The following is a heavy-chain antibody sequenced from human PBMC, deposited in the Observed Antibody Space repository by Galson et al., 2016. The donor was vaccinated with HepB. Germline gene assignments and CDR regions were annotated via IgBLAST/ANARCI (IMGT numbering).Heavy chain of an antibody. V-gene: IGHV3-30-3*01. CDR1: GFTFNKYP. Sequence: SLRLSCATSGFTFNKYPLHWVRQAPGKGLEWVAGVGYDVRWKYFADSVKGRFTLSTDSSKKTLYLDMNSLRNEDTAIYYCVSEGTIPGGDSFDIWGQGTRVTVSS. D-gene: IGHD3-3*01. CDR2: VGYDVRWK. CDR3: VSEGTIPGGDSFDI. J-gene: IGHJ3*02.